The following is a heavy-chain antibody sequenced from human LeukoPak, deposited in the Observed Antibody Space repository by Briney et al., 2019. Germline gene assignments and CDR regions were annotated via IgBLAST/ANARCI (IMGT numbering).Heavy chain of an antibody. Sequence: GGSLRLTCAASAFTFSDSYMSWIRQAPGKGLEWVSYISSSGSTIYYADTVKGRFTISRDNAKSSLYLQMNSLRAEDTAVYYCARGIAAADHFDYWGQGTLVTVSS. CDR2: ISSSGSTI. D-gene: IGHD6-13*01. V-gene: IGHV3-11*01. J-gene: IGHJ4*02. CDR3: ARGIAAADHFDY. CDR1: AFTFSDSY.